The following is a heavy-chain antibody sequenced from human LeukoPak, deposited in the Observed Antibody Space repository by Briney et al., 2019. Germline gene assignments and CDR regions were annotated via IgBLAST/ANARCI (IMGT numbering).Heavy chain of an antibody. CDR3: ARVHSSSWYGSYFDY. J-gene: IGHJ4*02. D-gene: IGHD6-13*01. CDR1: GFTFSDHY. Sequence: GGSLRLSCAASGFTFSDHYIDWVRQAPGTGLEWVGRTRNKANGYTTEYAASVKGRFTISRDDSKNLLYLQMSSLETEDTAVYYCARVHSSSWYGSYFDYWGQGALVTVSS. CDR2: TRNKANGYTT. V-gene: IGHV3-72*01.